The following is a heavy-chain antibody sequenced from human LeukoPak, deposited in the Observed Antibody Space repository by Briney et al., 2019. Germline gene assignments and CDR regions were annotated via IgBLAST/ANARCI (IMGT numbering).Heavy chain of an antibody. CDR2: ISYTGST. D-gene: IGHD2-21*01. Sequence: PSETLSLTCTVSGGSFSTFYWSWLRQPPGKGLEWIGYISYTGSTNYAPSLKSRVTISVDTSKNQLSLRVTSVAAADTAVYYCARAIGIYSSSDYWGQGTLVTVSS. J-gene: IGHJ4*02. V-gene: IGHV4-59*08. CDR3: ARAIGIYSSSDY. CDR1: GGSFSTFY.